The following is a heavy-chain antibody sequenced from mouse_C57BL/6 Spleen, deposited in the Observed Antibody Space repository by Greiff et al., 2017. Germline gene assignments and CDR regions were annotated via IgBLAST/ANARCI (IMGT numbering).Heavy chain of an antibody. V-gene: IGHV1-59*01. CDR3: ARDGSSYEYFDV. CDR2: IDPSDSYT. J-gene: IGHJ1*03. D-gene: IGHD1-1*01. CDR1: GYTFTSYW. Sequence: QVQLKQPGAELVRPGTSVKLSCKASGYTFTSYWMHWVKQRPGQGLEWIGVIDPSDSYTNYNQKFKGKATLTVDTSSSTAYMQLSSLTSEDSAVYYCARDGSSYEYFDVWGTGTTVTVSS.